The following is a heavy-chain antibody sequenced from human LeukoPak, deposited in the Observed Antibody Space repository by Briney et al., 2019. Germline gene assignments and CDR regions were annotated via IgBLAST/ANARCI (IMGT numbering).Heavy chain of an antibody. CDR1: GYTFTSYG. CDR2: ISAYNGNT. J-gene: IGHJ6*03. V-gene: IGHV1-18*01. D-gene: IGHD3-22*01. Sequence: ASVKVSCKASGYTFTSYGISWVRQAPGQGLEWMGWISAYNGNTNYAQKLQGRVTMTTDTSTSTAYMELSSLRSEDTAVYYCARDSNYYDSSGYYYGDGYYYYYMDVWGKGTTVTVSS. CDR3: ARDSNYYDSSGYYYGDGYYYYYMDV.